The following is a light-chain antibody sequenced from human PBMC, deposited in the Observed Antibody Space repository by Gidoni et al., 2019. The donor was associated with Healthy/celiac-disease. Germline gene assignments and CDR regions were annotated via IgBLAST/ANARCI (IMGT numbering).Light chain of an antibody. Sequence: DIQMTQSPSSLSASVGDRVTITCQASQDISNYLNWYQQKPGKAPKLLIYDATNLETGVPSRFSGRGSGKDFTFTISSLQPEDIATYYCQQYDNLPLTFXGXTKVEIK. CDR3: QQYDNLPLT. V-gene: IGKV1-33*01. CDR1: QDISNY. J-gene: IGKJ4*01. CDR2: DAT.